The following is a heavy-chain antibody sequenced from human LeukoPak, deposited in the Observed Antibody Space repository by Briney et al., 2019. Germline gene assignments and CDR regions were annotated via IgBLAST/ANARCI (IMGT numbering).Heavy chain of an antibody. CDR1: GGTFSSYA. D-gene: IGHD3-10*01. V-gene: IGHV1-69*06. CDR3: ARNSVYYGSGFRDV. Sequence: SVKVSCKASGGTFSSYAISWVRQAPGQGLEWMGGVIPIFGTANYAQKFQGRVTITADKSTSTAYMELSSLRSEDTAVYYCARNSVYYGSGFRDVWGKGTTVTVSS. J-gene: IGHJ6*04. CDR2: VIPIFGTA.